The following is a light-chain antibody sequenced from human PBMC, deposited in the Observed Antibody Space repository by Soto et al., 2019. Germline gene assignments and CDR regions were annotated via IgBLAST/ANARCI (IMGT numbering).Light chain of an antibody. CDR1: QSVLYSSNNKNY. CDR2: WAS. J-gene: IGKJ1*01. V-gene: IGKV4-1*01. Sequence: DIVLTQSPDSLAVSLGERATINCKSSQSVLYSSNNKNYLAWYQQKPGQPPKLLIYWASTRDSGVPDRFCGSGSVTDFTLTISALQAEDVAVYYCQPYYSTLTFDHGTKVEIK. CDR3: QPYYSTLT.